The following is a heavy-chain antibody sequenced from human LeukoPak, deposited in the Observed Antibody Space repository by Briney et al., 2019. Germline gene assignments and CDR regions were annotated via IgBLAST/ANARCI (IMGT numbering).Heavy chain of an antibody. Sequence: PSETLSLICTVSGGSISSGGYYWSWIRQHPGKGLQWIGYIYYSGSTYYNPSLKSRVTISVDTSKNQFSLKLSSVTAADTAVYYCARGYCSSTICYTHIGGVVDYWGQGTLVTVSS. V-gene: IGHV4-31*03. D-gene: IGHD2-2*02. J-gene: IGHJ4*02. CDR2: IYYSGST. CDR1: GGSISSGGYY. CDR3: ARGYCSSTICYTHIGGVVDY.